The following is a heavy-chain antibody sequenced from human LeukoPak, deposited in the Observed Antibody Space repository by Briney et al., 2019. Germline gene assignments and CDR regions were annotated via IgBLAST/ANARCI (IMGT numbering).Heavy chain of an antibody. Sequence: GASVKVSCKASGGTFISYAISWVRQAPGQGLEWMGGIIPIFGTANYAQKFQGRVTITADESTSTAYMELSSLRSEDTAVYYCASRRNYYDSSGYYYEAGYYFDYWGQGTLVTVFS. CDR2: IIPIFGTA. D-gene: IGHD3-22*01. CDR3: ASRRNYYDSSGYYYEAGYYFDY. V-gene: IGHV1-69*13. J-gene: IGHJ4*02. CDR1: GGTFISYA.